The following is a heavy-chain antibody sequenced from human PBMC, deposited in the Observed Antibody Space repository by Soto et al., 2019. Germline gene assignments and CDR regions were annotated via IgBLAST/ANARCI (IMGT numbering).Heavy chain of an antibody. Sequence: QLQLQESGSGLVKPSQTLSLTCAVSGGSISSGGYSWSWIRQPPGKGLEWIGYIYHSGSTYYNPSLKSRVTISVDRSKSQFSRKLSSVTAADTAVYYCDRAGGLGAVAVDYWGQGTLVTVSS. CDR3: DRAGGLGAVAVDY. V-gene: IGHV4-30-2*01. CDR2: IYHSGST. D-gene: IGHD6-19*01. J-gene: IGHJ4*02. CDR1: GGSISSGGYS.